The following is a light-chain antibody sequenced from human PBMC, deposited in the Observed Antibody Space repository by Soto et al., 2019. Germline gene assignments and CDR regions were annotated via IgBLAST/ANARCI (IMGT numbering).Light chain of an antibody. CDR2: DAS. Sequence: DIQMTHSPSTLSASVGDRVTITCRASQSINTWLAWYQQKPGKAPKLLIYDASSLESGVPSRFSGSGSGTEFTLTISSLQPDDFATYYCQQFGTFGQGTKV. V-gene: IGKV1-5*01. CDR1: QSINTW. J-gene: IGKJ1*01. CDR3: QQFGT.